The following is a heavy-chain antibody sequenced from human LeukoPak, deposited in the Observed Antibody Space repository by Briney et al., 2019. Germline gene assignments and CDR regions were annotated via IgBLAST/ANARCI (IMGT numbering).Heavy chain of an antibody. V-gene: IGHV3-21*01. Sequence: GGSLRLSCAASGFTFSSYSMNWVRQAPGKELEWVSSISSSSSYIYYADSVKGRFTISRDNAKNSLYLQMNSLRAEDTAVYYCVRGRGYYDSSGYNYWGQGTLVTVSS. J-gene: IGHJ4*02. CDR3: VRGRGYYDSSGYNY. CDR2: ISSSSSYI. CDR1: GFTFSSYS. D-gene: IGHD3-22*01.